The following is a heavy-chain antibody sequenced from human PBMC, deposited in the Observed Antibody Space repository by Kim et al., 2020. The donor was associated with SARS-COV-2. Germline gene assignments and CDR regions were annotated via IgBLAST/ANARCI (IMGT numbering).Heavy chain of an antibody. V-gene: IGHV3-48*03. Sequence: INHTYSLRGLFTNARDNDKNSLYLQMNSLRAEDTAVYYCARGPNYSPFDYWGQGTLVTVSS. J-gene: IGHJ4*02. D-gene: IGHD4-4*01. CDR2: I. CDR3: ARGPNYSPFDY.